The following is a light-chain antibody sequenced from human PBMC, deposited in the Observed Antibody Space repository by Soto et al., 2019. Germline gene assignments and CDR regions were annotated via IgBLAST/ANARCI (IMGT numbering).Light chain of an antibody. V-gene: IGKV3-15*01. CDR3: QQYYDTPRT. J-gene: IGKJ1*01. CDR2: WAS. Sequence: VMTQSPATLSVSPGERATLSCWASETVATNLAWYQQKPGQAPKVLIYWASTRESGVPDRFSGGGSGTDFTLTISSLQAEDVALYYCQQYYDTPRTFGQGTKVEIK. CDR1: ETVATN.